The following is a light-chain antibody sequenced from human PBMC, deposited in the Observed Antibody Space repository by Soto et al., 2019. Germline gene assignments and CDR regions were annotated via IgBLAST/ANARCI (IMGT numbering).Light chain of an antibody. V-gene: IGKV3-20*01. Sequence: EILLTQSPATLSLSPGERATLSCRASQSVSRYLAWYQQKPGQAPRLLIYGASSRATGIPDRFSGSGSGTDFTLTISRLEPEDFAVYYCQQYGSSITFGQGTRLEIK. CDR2: GAS. J-gene: IGKJ5*01. CDR3: QQYGSSIT. CDR1: QSVSRY.